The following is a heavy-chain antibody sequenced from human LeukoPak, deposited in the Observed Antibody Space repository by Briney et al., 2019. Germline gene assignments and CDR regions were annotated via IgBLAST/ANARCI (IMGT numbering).Heavy chain of an antibody. J-gene: IGHJ3*02. D-gene: IGHD1-26*01. CDR3: ARDWQGGATRSAFDI. CDR2: INCDGRST. Sequence: PGGSLRLSCAASGFTFSSYWMHWVRQAPGKGLWRVSRINCDGRSTSYADSVKGRFIISRDNAKNTLYLQMNSLRAEDTAVYYCARDWQGGATRSAFDIWGQGTMVTVSS. CDR1: GFTFSSYW. V-gene: IGHV3-74*01.